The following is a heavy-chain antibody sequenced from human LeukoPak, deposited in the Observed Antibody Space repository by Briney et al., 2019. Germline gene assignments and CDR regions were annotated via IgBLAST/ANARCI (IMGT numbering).Heavy chain of an antibody. Sequence: AGSVRVSCKASGYTFTSYGMSWVRQAPGQGLEWMAWVSAYNGNTNYTQTLKGRFTMTTDTATSTAYLEMRSLRSEDTAVYYCASDLGGREAANYFDYWGQGTLVTVSS. CDR2: VSAYNGNT. CDR1: GYTFTSYG. D-gene: IGHD2-15*01. J-gene: IGHJ4*02. CDR3: ASDLGGREAANYFDY. V-gene: IGHV1-18*01.